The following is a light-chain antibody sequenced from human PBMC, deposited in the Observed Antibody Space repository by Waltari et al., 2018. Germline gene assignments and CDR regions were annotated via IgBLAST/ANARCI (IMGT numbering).Light chain of an antibody. V-gene: IGKV3-11*01. Sequence: EIVLTQSPATLSLSPGERATLSCRASQTICSYLAWYQQKPGQAPRLLIYDASNRATGIPARFSGSGSGTDFILTISSLEPEDFAIYYCQQRGNWPLTFGGGTKVEIK. CDR1: QTICSY. J-gene: IGKJ4*01. CDR3: QQRGNWPLT. CDR2: DAS.